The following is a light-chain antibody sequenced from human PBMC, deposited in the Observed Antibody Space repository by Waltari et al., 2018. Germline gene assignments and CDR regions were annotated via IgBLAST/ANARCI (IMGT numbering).Light chain of an antibody. CDR3: AAWDDSLSGVV. V-gene: IGLV1-47*01. Sequence: QSVLTQPPSASGTPGQRVTISCSGSSSNIGSNYVYWYQQLPGTAPKLLIYRNYQRPSGVPVRCAGSMSGTLASLAISGLRSEDEADYYCAAWDDSLSGVVFGGGTKLTVL. CDR2: RNY. CDR1: SSNIGSNY. J-gene: IGLJ2*01.